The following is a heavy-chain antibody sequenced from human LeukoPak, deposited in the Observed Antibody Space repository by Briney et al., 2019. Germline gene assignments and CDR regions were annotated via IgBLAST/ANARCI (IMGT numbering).Heavy chain of an antibody. CDR3: ARDPPAVRTNTYA. D-gene: IGHD1-7*01. CDR2: IYSGGDT. V-gene: IGHV3-66*01. J-gene: IGHJ5*02. Sequence: AGGSLRLSCAASGFTISNNYMNWVRQAPGKGLEWVSLIYSGGDTYYADSVKGRFTISRDHSKNTLYLQMNSLRVEDTAVYYCARDPPAVRTNTYAWGQGTLVTVSS. CDR1: GFTISNNY.